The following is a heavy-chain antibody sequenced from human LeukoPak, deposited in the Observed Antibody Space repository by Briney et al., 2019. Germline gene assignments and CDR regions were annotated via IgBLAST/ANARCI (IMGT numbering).Heavy chain of an antibody. CDR3: ARLNLGYCSSTSCYAHGRPDAFDI. D-gene: IGHD2-2*01. CDR1: GGSFSGYY. CDR2: INHSGST. Sequence: PSETLSLTCAVYGGSFSGYYWSWIRQPPGKGLEWIGEINHSGSTNYNPSLKSRVTISVDTSKNQFSLKLSSVTAADTAVYYCARLNLGYCSSTSCYAHGRPDAFDIWGQGTMVTVSS. V-gene: IGHV4-34*01. J-gene: IGHJ3*02.